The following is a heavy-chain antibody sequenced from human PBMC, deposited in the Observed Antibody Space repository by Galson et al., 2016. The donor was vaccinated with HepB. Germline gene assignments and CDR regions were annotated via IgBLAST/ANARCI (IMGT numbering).Heavy chain of an antibody. Sequence: SLRLSCAASGFTFSTYAMHWVRQAPGKGLEWVAGIPFDGSNKYYADSVKGRFTISRDNSKNTLYLQMNSLRAEDTALYYCAALPMVWGQGTTVTVSS. CDR1: GFTFSTYA. V-gene: IGHV3-30-3*02. J-gene: IGHJ6*02. CDR3: AALPMV. CDR2: IPFDGSNK.